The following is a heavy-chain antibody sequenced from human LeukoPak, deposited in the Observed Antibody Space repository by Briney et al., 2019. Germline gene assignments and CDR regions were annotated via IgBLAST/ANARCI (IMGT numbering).Heavy chain of an antibody. CDR2: IDDGGNT. D-gene: IGHD2-21*02. J-gene: IGHJ3*02. CDR1: GGSFSDYF. Sequence: SETLSLTCSVYGGSFSDYFWSWIRQSPGKGLEWFGEIDDGGNTNYHPSLMSRVIVSMEKSKKQFSLFMRSVAAADTAVYYCARFSRITWGDWGDAFDIWGQGTTVIVSS. V-gene: IGHV4-34*01. CDR3: ARFSRITWGDWGDAFDI.